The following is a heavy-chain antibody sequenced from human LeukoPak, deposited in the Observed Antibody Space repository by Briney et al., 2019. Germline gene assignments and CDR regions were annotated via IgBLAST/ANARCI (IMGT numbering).Heavy chain of an antibody. V-gene: IGHV3-9*03. Sequence: PGGSLRLSCAASGFTFNEYAMHWVRQAPGKGLEWVSGISWNSGSIGYADSVKGRFTISRDNAKNSLYLQMNSLRAEDMALYYCVKDMSLYGDSNPFDYWGQGALVTVSS. CDR3: VKDMSLYGDSNPFDY. D-gene: IGHD4-17*01. J-gene: IGHJ4*02. CDR2: ISWNSGSI. CDR1: GFTFNEYA.